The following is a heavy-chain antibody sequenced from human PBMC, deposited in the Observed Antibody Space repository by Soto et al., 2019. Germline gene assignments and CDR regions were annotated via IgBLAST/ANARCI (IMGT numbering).Heavy chain of an antibody. V-gene: IGHV5-10-1*01. CDR3: ARSWSGYYPVDY. Sequence: GESLKISCKGPGYSFTSYWISWVRQMPGKGLEWMGRIDPSDSYTNYSPSFQGHVTISADKSISTAYLQRSSLKASDTAMYYCARSWSGYYPVDYWGQATLVTVSS. D-gene: IGHD3-3*01. CDR2: IDPSDSYT. CDR1: GYSFTSYW. J-gene: IGHJ4*02.